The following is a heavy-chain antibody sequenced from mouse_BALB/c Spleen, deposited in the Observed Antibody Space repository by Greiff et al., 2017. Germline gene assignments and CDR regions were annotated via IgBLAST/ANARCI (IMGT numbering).Heavy chain of an antibody. J-gene: IGHJ3*01. V-gene: IGHV3-5*02. D-gene: IGHD2-1*01. CDR2: IYYSGTI. Sequence: ESGPGLVKPSQTVSLTCTVTGISITTGNYRWSWIRQFPGNKLEWIGYIYYSGTITYNPSLTSRTTITRDTSKNQFFLEMNSLTAEDTATYYCARAYGNYGAWFAYWGQGTLVTVSA. CDR3: ARAYGNYGAWFAY. CDR1: GISITTGNYR.